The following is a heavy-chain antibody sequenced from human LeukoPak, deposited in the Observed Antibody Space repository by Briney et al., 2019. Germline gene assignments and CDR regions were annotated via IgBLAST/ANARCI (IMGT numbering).Heavy chain of an antibody. Sequence: GGSLRLSCGASGFTFTSYAMSWIRQAPGKGLEWVSAINGGGENTHYGDSVKGRFTISRDNSKNTLYLQMNSLRAEDTATYYCARPRAMTTGVGRYFDLWGRGTLVTVSS. J-gene: IGHJ2*01. D-gene: IGHD1-1*01. CDR3: ARPRAMTTGVGRYFDL. CDR1: GFTFTSYA. V-gene: IGHV3-23*01. CDR2: INGGGENT.